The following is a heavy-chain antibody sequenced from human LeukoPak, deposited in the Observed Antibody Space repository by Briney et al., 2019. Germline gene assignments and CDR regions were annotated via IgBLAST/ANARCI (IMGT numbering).Heavy chain of an antibody. Sequence: RASVKVSCKASGGTFSSYAISWVRQAPGQGLEWMGGIIPIFGTANYAQKFQGRVTITADESTSTAYMELSSLRSEDTAVYYCARDLDCSGGSCSLDWFDPWGQGTLVTVSS. J-gene: IGHJ5*02. CDR1: GGTFSSYA. CDR2: IIPIFGTA. CDR3: ARDLDCSGGSCSLDWFDP. D-gene: IGHD2-15*01. V-gene: IGHV1-69*13.